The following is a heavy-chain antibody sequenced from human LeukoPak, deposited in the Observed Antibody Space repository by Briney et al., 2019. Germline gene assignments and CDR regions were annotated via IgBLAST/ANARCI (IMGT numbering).Heavy chain of an antibody. CDR3: ARDRPSGYSSGWYGSYWYFDL. CDR2: IYYSGST. J-gene: IGHJ2*01. V-gene: IGHV4-61*01. CDR1: GGSVSSGSYY. Sequence: PSETLSLTCTVSGGSVSSGSYYWSWIRQPPGKGLEWIGYIYYSGSTNYNPSLKSRVTISVDTSKNQFSLKLSSVTAADTVVYYCARDRPSGYSSGWYGSYWYFDLWGRGTLVTVSS. D-gene: IGHD6-19*01.